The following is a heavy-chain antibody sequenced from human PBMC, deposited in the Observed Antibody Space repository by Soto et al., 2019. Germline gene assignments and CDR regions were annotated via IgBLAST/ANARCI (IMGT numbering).Heavy chain of an antibody. CDR1: GGTFSSYA. J-gene: IGHJ4*02. Sequence: QVQLVQSGAAVKKPGSSVKVSCKASGGTFSSYAISWVRQAPGQGLEWMGGIIPIFGTANYAQKFQGRVTITAEESTSTAYMELSILRSEETAVYYCATLLEWPPAPLAYWGQGTLVTVSS. CDR2: IIPIFGTA. CDR3: ATLLEWPPAPLAY. D-gene: IGHD3-3*01. V-gene: IGHV1-69*12.